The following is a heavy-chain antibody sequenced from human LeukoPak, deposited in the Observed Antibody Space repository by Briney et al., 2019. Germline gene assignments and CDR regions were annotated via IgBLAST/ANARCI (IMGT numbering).Heavy chain of an antibody. Sequence: SETLSLTCTVSGGSISSSSYYWGWIRQPRGKGLEWIGSIYYSGSTYYNPSLKSRVTISVDTSKNQFSLKLSSVTAADTAVYYCASEPDIVVVVAAAPGTFDYWGQGTLVTVSS. CDR3: ASEPDIVVVVAAAPGTFDY. CDR1: GGSISSSSYY. D-gene: IGHD2-15*01. J-gene: IGHJ4*02. V-gene: IGHV4-39*07. CDR2: IYYSGST.